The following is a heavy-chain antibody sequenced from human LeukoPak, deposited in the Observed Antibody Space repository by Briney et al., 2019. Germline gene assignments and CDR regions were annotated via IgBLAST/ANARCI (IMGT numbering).Heavy chain of an antibody. V-gene: IGHV3-48*03. CDR3: AELGITMIGGV. J-gene: IGHJ6*04. Sequence: GGSLRLSCAASGFTFSSYEMNWVRQAPGKGLEWVSYISSSGSTIYYADSVKGRSTIPRDNANDSLYLQMNSLRAEDTSVYYCAELGITMIGGVWGKGTTVTISS. CDR2: ISSSGSTI. CDR1: GFTFSSYE. D-gene: IGHD3-10*02.